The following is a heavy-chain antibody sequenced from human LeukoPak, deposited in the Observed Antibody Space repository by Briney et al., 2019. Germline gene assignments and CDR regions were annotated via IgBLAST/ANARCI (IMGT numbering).Heavy chain of an antibody. Sequence: PGGSLRLSCAASGFTFSSYAMSWVRQAPGKGLEWVSAISGSGGRTYYADSVKGRFTISRDNSKNTLYLQMNSLRAEDTAVYYCAKDFGSYCSGGSCYATGFDYWGQGTLVTVSS. J-gene: IGHJ4*02. CDR2: ISGSGGRT. CDR1: GFTFSSYA. V-gene: IGHV3-23*01. CDR3: AKDFGSYCSGGSCYATGFDY. D-gene: IGHD2-15*01.